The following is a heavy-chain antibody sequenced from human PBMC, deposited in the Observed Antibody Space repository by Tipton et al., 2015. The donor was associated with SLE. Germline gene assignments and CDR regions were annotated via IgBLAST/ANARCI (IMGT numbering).Heavy chain of an antibody. CDR2: MHYRGDT. Sequence: GLVKPSETLSLTCTVSGGSISSYYWSWIRQPPGRGLEWIGYMHYRGDTHYNPSLKSLVTISVDTSKIHFSLNLTSVTAADTAVYYCARQRSIGGKDYGMDVWGQGTTVAVSS. J-gene: IGHJ6*02. V-gene: IGHV4-59*08. CDR1: GGSISSYY. CDR3: ARQRSIGGKDYGMDV. D-gene: IGHD3-16*01.